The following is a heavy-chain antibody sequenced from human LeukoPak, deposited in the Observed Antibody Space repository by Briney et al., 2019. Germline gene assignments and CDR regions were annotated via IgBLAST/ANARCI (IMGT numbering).Heavy chain of an antibody. Sequence: ASVKVSCKASGYTFTRYYMYWVRQAPGQGLEWMGIINPSGGSTSYAQKFQGRVTMTRDMSTSTVYMELSSLKSDDTAVYYCARDRAYYDSSGYHPGAFDIWGQGTMVTVSS. CDR3: ARDRAYYDSSGYHPGAFDI. J-gene: IGHJ3*02. V-gene: IGHV1-46*01. CDR1: GYTFTRYY. CDR2: INPSGGST. D-gene: IGHD3-22*01.